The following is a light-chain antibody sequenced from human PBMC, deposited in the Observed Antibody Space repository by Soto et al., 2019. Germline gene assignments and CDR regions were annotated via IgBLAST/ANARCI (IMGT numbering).Light chain of an antibody. CDR3: QQYYSPPLT. Sequence: DIVMTQSPDSLAVSLGERATFNCNSSQTILHNSNKKNYLAGYQQKPGQSPKLLLYWASTRESGVPDRFSGSGSGTVFTLTISSLQAEDVAVYYCQQYYSPPLTFGGGTKVDIK. V-gene: IGKV4-1*01. CDR1: QTILHNSNKKNY. J-gene: IGKJ4*01. CDR2: WAS.